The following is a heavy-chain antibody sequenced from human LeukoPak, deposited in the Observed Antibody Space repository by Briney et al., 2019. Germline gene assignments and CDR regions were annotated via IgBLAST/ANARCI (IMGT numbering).Heavy chain of an antibody. Sequence: GGSLRLSCIASGFTFSSYSMNWVRQAPGKGLEWVSYISSSSSTIYYADSVKGRFTISRDNAKNSLYLQMNSLRAEDTAVYYCARHSGRIAAAGTRIDHYYGMDVWGQGTTVTVSS. CDR2: ISSSSSTI. CDR3: ARHSGRIAAAGTRIDHYYGMDV. CDR1: GFTFSSYS. V-gene: IGHV3-48*04. J-gene: IGHJ6*02. D-gene: IGHD6-13*01.